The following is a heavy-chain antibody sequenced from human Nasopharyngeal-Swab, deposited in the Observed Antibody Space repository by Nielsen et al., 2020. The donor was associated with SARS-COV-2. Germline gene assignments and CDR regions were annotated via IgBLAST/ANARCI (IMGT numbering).Heavy chain of an antibody. CDR2: IYYSGST. CDR1: GGSISSGGYY. D-gene: IGHD4-23*01. Sequence: SATLSLTCTVSGGSISSGGYYWSWIRQHPGKGLEWIGYIYYSGSTYYNPSLKSRVTISVDTSKNQFSLRLSSVTAADTAVYYCARDYGGSHSLYYHYGMDVWGQGTTVTVSS. J-gene: IGHJ6*02. V-gene: IGHV4-31*03. CDR3: ARDYGGSHSLYYHYGMDV.